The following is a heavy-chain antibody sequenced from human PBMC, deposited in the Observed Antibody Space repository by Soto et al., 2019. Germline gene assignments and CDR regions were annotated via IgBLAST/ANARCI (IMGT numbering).Heavy chain of an antibody. D-gene: IGHD3-22*01. Sequence: QVQLQELGPGLVKPSETLSVTCSVSGVSVSSGSHYWSWIRQSPGKGLGWIGFIYYSGSTNYNPSLKSRVATSVDTSKTQFFLKVTSVTAADTAGYFCARDPLGDSSSNFFDQWGQGTLVTVSS. J-gene: IGHJ4*02. CDR1: GVSVSSGSHY. CDR2: IYYSGST. CDR3: ARDPLGDSSSNFFDQ. V-gene: IGHV4-61*01.